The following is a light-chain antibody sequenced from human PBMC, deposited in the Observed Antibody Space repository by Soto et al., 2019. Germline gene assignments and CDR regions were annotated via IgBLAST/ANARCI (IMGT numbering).Light chain of an antibody. Sequence: EIVLTQSPGTLSLSPGERATLSCRSSQSVSSSSLAWYQQKPDQAPRLLIYGASSRATGIPDRFSGSGSGTDFTLTISRLEPEDFAVYYCQQYGSSPRTFGQGTRLEI. J-gene: IGKJ5*01. CDR3: QQYGSSPRT. CDR2: GAS. CDR1: QSVSSSS. V-gene: IGKV3-20*01.